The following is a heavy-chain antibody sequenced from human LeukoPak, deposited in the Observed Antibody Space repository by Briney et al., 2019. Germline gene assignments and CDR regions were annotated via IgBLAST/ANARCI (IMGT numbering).Heavy chain of an antibody. CDR3: ARGEFICTINTCYASALDS. Sequence: GASVKVSCKASGYTFTSYAISWVRQAPGQGLEWMGWIRAHNGDTNHAQQLQGRVTMTTDTSTRTAYMELRSLRSEDTAVYYCARGEFICTINTCYASALDSWGQGTLATVSS. CDR1: GYTFTSYA. V-gene: IGHV1-18*01. CDR2: IRAHNGDT. D-gene: IGHD2-2*01. J-gene: IGHJ4*02.